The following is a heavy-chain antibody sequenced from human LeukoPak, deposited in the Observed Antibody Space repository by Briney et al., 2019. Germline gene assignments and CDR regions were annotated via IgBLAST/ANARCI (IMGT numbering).Heavy chain of an antibody. D-gene: IGHD1-1*01. CDR3: AKASWVSNADAVL. J-gene: IGHJ4*02. CDR2: ISGIGDST. V-gene: IGHV3-23*01. Sequence: GGSLRLSCAVSGFAFRSYGMSWVRQAPGKGLEWVSAISGIGDSTYYADSVKGRFTISRDNSKNTLYLQVNSLRAEDTAVYYCAKASWVSNADAVLWGQGTLVTVSS. CDR1: GFAFRSYG.